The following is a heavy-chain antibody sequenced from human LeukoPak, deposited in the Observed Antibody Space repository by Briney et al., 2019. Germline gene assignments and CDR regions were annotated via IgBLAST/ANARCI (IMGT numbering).Heavy chain of an antibody. CDR1: GGTFSSYA. J-gene: IGHJ6*02. V-gene: IGHV1-69*04. Sequence: SVKVSCKASGGTFSSYAISWVRQAPGQGLEWMGRIIPILGVANYAQKFQGRVTITADKSTSTAYMELSSLRSEDTAVYYCARLIRSILVREDGDSYYYGMDVWGQGTTVNVSS. CDR2: IIPILGVA. D-gene: IGHD3-22*01. CDR3: ARLIRSILVREDGDSYYYGMDV.